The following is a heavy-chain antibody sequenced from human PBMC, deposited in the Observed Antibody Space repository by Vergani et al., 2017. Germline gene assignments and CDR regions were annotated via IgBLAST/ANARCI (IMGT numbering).Heavy chain of an antibody. CDR2: IKQDGSEK. V-gene: IGHV3-7*01. CDR1: GFTFSSYW. J-gene: IGHJ6*02. Sequence: EVQLVESGGGLVQPGGSLRLSCAASGFTFSSYWMSWVRQAPGKGLEWVANIKQDGSEKYYVDSVKGRFTISRDNAKNSLYLQMNSLRAEDTAVYYCARTPKRGSCGGDCSGMDVWGQRTTVTVSS. D-gene: IGHD2-21*02. CDR3: ARTPKRGSCGGDCSGMDV.